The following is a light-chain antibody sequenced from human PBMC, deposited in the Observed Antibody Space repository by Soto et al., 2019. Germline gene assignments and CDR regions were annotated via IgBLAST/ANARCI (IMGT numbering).Light chain of an antibody. CDR1: QSVTTF. CDR3: QQSTNWPLP. V-gene: IGKV3-11*01. CDR2: DAS. J-gene: IGKJ4*01. Sequence: EIVLTQSPVTLSLSPGERATLSCRASQSVTTFLAWYQQKPGQAPRLLIYDASKRATGIPARFSGSGSGTDFTLTISSLEPEDFAVYYCQQSTNWPLPFGGGTKVEIK.